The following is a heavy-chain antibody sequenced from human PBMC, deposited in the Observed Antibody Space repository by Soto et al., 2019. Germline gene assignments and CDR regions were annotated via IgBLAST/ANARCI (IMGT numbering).Heavy chain of an antibody. D-gene: IGHD5-18*01. Sequence: EVQLVESGGGLVQPGRSLRLSCAASGFTFDDYAMHWVRQAPGKGLEWVSRISWNSGSIGYADSVKGRFTISRDNAKNPLYLQVNSLRAEDTALYYCAKAVGSYGNFDYWGQGTLVTVSS. J-gene: IGHJ4*02. CDR1: GFTFDDYA. CDR3: AKAVGSYGNFDY. CDR2: ISWNSGSI. V-gene: IGHV3-9*01.